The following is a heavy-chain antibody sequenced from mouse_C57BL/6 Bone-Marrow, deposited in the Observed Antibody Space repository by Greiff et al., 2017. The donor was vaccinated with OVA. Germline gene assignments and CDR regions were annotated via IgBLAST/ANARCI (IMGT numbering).Heavy chain of an antibody. V-gene: IGHV1-20*01. CDR2: INPYNGDT. Sequence: VQLQQSGPELVKPGDSVKISCKASGYSFTGYFMNWVMQSHGKSLEWIGRINPYNGDTFYNKKFKGKATLTVDKSSSTAHMELRSLTSEDSAVYYCARGDYDGRVWFAYWGQGTLVTVSA. J-gene: IGHJ3*01. CDR3: ARGDYDGRVWFAY. D-gene: IGHD2-4*01. CDR1: GYSFTGYF.